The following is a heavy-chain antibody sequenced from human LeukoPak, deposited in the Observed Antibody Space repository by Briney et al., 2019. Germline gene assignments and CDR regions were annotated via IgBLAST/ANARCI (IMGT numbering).Heavy chain of an antibody. D-gene: IGHD3-10*01. CDR1: GGSISSYY. V-gene: IGHV4-59*01. CDR2: IYYSGST. J-gene: IGHJ4*02. CDR3: AREWPPGGFDY. Sequence: PSETLSLTCTVSGGSISSYYWSWIRQPPGKGLEWIGYIYYSGSTNYNPSLKSRVTISVDTSKNQFSLKLSSVTAADTAVYYCAREWPPGGFDYWGRGTLVTVSS.